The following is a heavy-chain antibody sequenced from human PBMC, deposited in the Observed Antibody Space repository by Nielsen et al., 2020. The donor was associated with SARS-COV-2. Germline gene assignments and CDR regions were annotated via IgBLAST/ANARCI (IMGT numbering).Heavy chain of an antibody. Sequence: GGSLRLSCAASGFTFSSYWMHWVRQAPGKGLVWVSRINSDGSSTSYADSVKGRFTISRDNAKNTLYLQMNSLRAEDTAVYYCARDTTVSRGLGYYGMDVWGQGTTVTVSS. CDR1: GFTFSSYW. CDR2: INSDGSST. J-gene: IGHJ6*02. D-gene: IGHD4-17*01. CDR3: ARDTTVSRGLGYYGMDV. V-gene: IGHV3-74*01.